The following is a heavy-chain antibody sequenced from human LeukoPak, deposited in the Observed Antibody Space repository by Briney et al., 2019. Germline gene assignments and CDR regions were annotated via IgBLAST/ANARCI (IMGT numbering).Heavy chain of an antibody. CDR1: GFTFDDYA. CDR2: ISWNSGSI. CDR3: AKARGSRYCSGGSCYGYFDY. D-gene: IGHD2-15*01. Sequence: GRSLRLSCAASGFTFDDYAIHWVRQAPGKGLEWVSGISWNSGSIGYADSVKGRFTISRDNAKNSLYLQMNSLRAEDTALYYCAKARGSRYCSGGSCYGYFDYWGQGTLVTVSS. V-gene: IGHV3-9*01. J-gene: IGHJ4*02.